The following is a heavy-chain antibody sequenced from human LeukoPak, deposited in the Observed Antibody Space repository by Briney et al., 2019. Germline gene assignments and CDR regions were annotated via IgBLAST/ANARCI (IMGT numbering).Heavy chain of an antibody. J-gene: IGHJ5*02. V-gene: IGHV3-7*01. CDR3: ARRVTILGVATEYNWFDP. CDR1: GFTFSSYW. CDR2: IKQDGSEK. D-gene: IGHD3-3*01. Sequence: PEGSLRLSCAASGFTFSSYWMSWIRQDPGKGLEWVANIKQDGSEKYYVDSVKGRFTISRDNAKNSLYLQMNSLRAEDTAVYYCARRVTILGVATEYNWFDPWGQGTLVTVSS.